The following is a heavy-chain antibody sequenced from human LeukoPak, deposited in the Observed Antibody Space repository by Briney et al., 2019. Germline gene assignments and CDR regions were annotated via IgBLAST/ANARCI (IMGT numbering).Heavy chain of an antibody. Sequence: GGSLRLSCAASGFTFSSYAMSWVRQAPGKGLEWVSAISGSGGSTYYADSVKGRFTISRDNGKNTLYLQMNSLRDEDTAVYYCARSHAPYSSSWLFAYYFDYWGQGTLVTVAS. CDR2: ISGSGGST. CDR1: GFTFSSYA. V-gene: IGHV3-23*01. D-gene: IGHD2-2*01. CDR3: ARSHAPYSSSWLFAYYFDY. J-gene: IGHJ4*02.